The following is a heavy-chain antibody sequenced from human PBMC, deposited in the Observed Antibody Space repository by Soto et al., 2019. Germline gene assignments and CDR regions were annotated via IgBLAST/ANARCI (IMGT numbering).Heavy chain of an antibody. CDR1: GGSFSGYY. V-gene: IGHV4-34*01. J-gene: IGHJ5*02. Sequence: SETLSLTCAVYGGSFSGYYWSWIRQPPGKGLEWIGEINHSGSTNYNPSLESRVTISVDTSKNQFSLKLSSVTAADTAVYYCASPPSATYEKENWFDPWGQGTLVTVSS. CDR2: INHSGST. D-gene: IGHD2-8*01. CDR3: ASPPSATYEKENWFDP.